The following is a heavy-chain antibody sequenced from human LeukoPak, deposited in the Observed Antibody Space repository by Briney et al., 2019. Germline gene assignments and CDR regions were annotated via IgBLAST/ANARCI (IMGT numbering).Heavy chain of an antibody. CDR2: IASKTDGGTT. Sequence: TGGSLRLSCAASGLTGTNAWMNWVRQAPGKGLEWVGRIASKTDGGTTDYAAPVKGRFTISRDDSKNTLFLQMNSLKTEDTAVYYCTTGIRGDCGQGTLVTVSS. CDR1: GLTGTNAW. J-gene: IGHJ4*02. V-gene: IGHV3-15*04. CDR3: TTGIRGD.